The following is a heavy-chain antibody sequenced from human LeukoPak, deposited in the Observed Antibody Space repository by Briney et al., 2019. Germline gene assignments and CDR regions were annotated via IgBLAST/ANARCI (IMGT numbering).Heavy chain of an antibody. D-gene: IGHD2-15*01. CDR2: ISGSCGST. Sequence: SGGSLRLSCAASGFTFSRYAMSWVRQAPGKGLEWVSAISGSCGSTYYADSVKGRFTISRDNSKNTLYLQMNSLRAEDTAVYYCANTLVGYCSGGSCYYQYFQHWGQGTLVTVSS. CDR3: ANTLVGYCSGGSCYYQYFQH. CDR1: GFTFSRYA. V-gene: IGHV3-23*01. J-gene: IGHJ1*01.